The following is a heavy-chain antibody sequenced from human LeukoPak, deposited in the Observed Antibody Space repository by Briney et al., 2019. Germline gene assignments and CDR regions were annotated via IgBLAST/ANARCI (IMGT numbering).Heavy chain of an antibody. V-gene: IGHV1-69*01. CDR2: IIPIFGTA. CDR3: ARGVYEDPVNAFDI. D-gene: IGHD2/OR15-2a*01. CDR1: GGTFSSYA. J-gene: IGHJ3*02. Sequence: SVKVSCKASGGTFSSYAISWVRQAPGQGLEWMGGIIPIFGTANYAQKFHGRVTITADESTSTAYMELSSLRSEDTAVYYCARGVYEDPVNAFDIWGQGTMVTVSS.